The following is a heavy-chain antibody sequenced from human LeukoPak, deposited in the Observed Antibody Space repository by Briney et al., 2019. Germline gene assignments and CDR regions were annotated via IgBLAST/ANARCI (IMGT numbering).Heavy chain of an antibody. D-gene: IGHD1-26*01. J-gene: IGHJ3*02. CDR1: GFTLSSYA. Sequence: PGRSLRLSCAASGFTLSSYAMHWVRQAPGKGLEWVAVISYDGNIKYYTDSVKGRFTISRDNSKNTLYLQMNSLRAEDTTVYYCARDYLMGGTTGKAFDIWGQGTMVTISS. CDR2: ISYDGNIK. V-gene: IGHV3-30*04. CDR3: ARDYLMGGTTGKAFDI.